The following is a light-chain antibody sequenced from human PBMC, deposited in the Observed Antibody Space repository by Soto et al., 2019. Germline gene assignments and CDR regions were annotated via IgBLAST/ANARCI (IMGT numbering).Light chain of an antibody. CDR2: GNS. Sequence: QSLLTQPPSVSGAPGQRVTISCTGSSSNIGAGYDVHWYQQLPGTAPKLLIYGNSNRPSGVPDRFSGSKSGTSASLAITGLQAEDEADYYCQSYDSRLSGYVVFGGGTKLTVL. V-gene: IGLV1-40*01. CDR1: SSNIGAGYD. CDR3: QSYDSRLSGYVV. J-gene: IGLJ2*01.